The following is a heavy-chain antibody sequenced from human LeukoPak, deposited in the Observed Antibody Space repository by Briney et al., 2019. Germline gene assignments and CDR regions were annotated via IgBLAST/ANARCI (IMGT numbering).Heavy chain of an antibody. V-gene: IGHV3-48*04. CDR2: ISSSSSTI. D-gene: IGHD3-22*01. CDR1: GFTFSSYS. CDR3: AREKTYYYDSSGFFQGAFDI. J-gene: IGHJ3*02. Sequence: GGSLRLSCAASGFTFSSYSMNWVRQAPGKGLEWVSYISSSSSTIYYADSVKGRFTISRDNAKNSLYLQMNSLRAEDTAVYYCAREKTYYYDSSGFFQGAFDIWGQGTMVTVSS.